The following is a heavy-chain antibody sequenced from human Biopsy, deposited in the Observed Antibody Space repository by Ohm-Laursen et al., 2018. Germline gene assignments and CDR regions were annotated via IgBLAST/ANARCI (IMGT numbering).Heavy chain of an antibody. Sequence: SLRLSCAASGFTFDDYAMHWVRQAPGKGLEWVSAISWNSGSIDYADSVKGRFTISRDNAENSLYLQMNSLRAEDTAVYYCAREGDDSSGYTPHYFDYWGQGTLVTVSS. J-gene: IGHJ4*02. CDR1: GFTFDDYA. CDR3: AREGDDSSGYTPHYFDY. D-gene: IGHD3-22*01. CDR2: ISWNSGSI. V-gene: IGHV3-9*01.